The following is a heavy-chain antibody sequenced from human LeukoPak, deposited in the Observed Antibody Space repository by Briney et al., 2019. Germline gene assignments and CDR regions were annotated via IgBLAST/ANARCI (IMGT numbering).Heavy chain of an antibody. J-gene: IGHJ5*02. Sequence: PGGSLRLSCAASGFTFSSYWMSWVRQAPGKGLEWVANIKQDGSEKFYVDSVKGRFTISRDNAKNSLFLQMDSLRAEDTAVYYCARGGMTTVTTNWFDPWGQGTLVTVSS. CDR1: GFTFSSYW. CDR3: ARGGMTTVTTNWFDP. CDR2: IKQDGSEK. V-gene: IGHV3-7*01. D-gene: IGHD4-17*01.